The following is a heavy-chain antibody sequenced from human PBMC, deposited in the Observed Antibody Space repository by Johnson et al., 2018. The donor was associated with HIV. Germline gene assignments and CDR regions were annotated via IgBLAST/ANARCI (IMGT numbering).Heavy chain of an antibody. CDR3: ARVPLDDWRSDSLDI. J-gene: IGHJ3*02. CDR1: GFIFNNYG. V-gene: IGHV3-33*08. D-gene: IGHD1-1*01. Sequence: QMQLVESGGGVVQPGRSLRLSCAASGFIFNNYGMHWVRQAPGKGLEWVAFIRYDGTNQYSTDSVKGRFTISRDNSKNTLYLQMNSLRAEDTAVYYCARVPLDDWRSDSLDIWGQGTMVTVSS. CDR2: IRYDGTNQ.